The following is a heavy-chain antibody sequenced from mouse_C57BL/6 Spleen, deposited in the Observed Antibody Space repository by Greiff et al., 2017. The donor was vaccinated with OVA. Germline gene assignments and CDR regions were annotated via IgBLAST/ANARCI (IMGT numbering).Heavy chain of an antibody. CDR1: GYTFTDYY. V-gene: IGHV1-76*01. D-gene: IGHD1-1*01. Sequence: QVQLQQSGAELVRPGASVKLSCKASGYTFTDYYINWAKQRPGQGLEWIARIYPGSGNTYYNEKFKGKATLTAEKSSSTAYMQLSSLTSEDSAVYFCARSDYYGLDYWGQGTTLTVSS. J-gene: IGHJ2*01. CDR2: IYPGSGNT. CDR3: ARSDYYGLDY.